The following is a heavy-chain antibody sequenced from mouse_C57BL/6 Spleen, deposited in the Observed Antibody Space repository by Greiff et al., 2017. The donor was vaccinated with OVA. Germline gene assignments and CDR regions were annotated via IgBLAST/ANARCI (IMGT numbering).Heavy chain of an antibody. V-gene: IGHV1-55*01. CDR3: AIYYYGSSYVHFDY. Sequence: QVQLQQPGAELVKPGASVKMSCKASGYTFTSYWITWVKQRPGQGLEWIGDLYPGSGSTNYNEKFKSKATLTVDTSSSTAYMQLSSLTSEDSAVYYCAIYYYGSSYVHFDYWGQGTTLTVSS. D-gene: IGHD1-1*01. CDR2: LYPGSGST. CDR1: GYTFTSYW. J-gene: IGHJ2*01.